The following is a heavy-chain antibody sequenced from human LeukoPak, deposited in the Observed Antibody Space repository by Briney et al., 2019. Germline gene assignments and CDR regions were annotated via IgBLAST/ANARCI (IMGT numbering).Heavy chain of an antibody. J-gene: IGHJ5*02. Sequence: ASVKVSCKASGYTFTSYGISWVRQAPGQGLEWMGWISAYNGNTNYAQKLQGRVTMTTDASTSTAYMELRSLRSDDTAVYYCARGRGGSYARKYYNWFDPWGQGTLVTVSS. CDR3: ARGRGGSYARKYYNWFDP. CDR1: GYTFTSYG. V-gene: IGHV1-18*01. CDR2: ISAYNGNT. D-gene: IGHD1-26*01.